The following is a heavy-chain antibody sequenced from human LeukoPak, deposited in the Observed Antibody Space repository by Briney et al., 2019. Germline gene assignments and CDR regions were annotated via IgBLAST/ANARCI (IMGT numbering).Heavy chain of an antibody. D-gene: IGHD3-16*02. CDR2: INPISGAT. CDR3: ARLPYRDGVAQDY. J-gene: IGHJ4*02. V-gene: IGHV1-46*01. Sequence: ASVKASCKTSGYTFTRYYMQWVRQAPGHGLEWMGIINPISGATDYAQKFQGRVTMTRDTSTSTVYMELSSLRSEDTAMYYCARLPYRDGVAQDYWGQGTLATVSP. CDR1: GYTFTRYY.